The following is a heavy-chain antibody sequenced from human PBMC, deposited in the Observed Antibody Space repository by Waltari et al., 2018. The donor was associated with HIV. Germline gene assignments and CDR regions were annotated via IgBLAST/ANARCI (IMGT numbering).Heavy chain of an antibody. CDR3: ARVYYDSSGYYGAAGY. D-gene: IGHD3-22*01. Sequence: QVQLVQSGAEVKKPGASVKVSCKASGYTFPSYDINWVRQATGQGLEWMGWMNPNSGNTGYAQKFQGRVTMTRNTSISTAFTEVSSLRSEDTAVYYCARVYYDSSGYYGAAGYWGQGTLVTVSS. CDR1: GYTFPSYD. J-gene: IGHJ4*02. V-gene: IGHV1-8*01. CDR2: MNPNSGNT.